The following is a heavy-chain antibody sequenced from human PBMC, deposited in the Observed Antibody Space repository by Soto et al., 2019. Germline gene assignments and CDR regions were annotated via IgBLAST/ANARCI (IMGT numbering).Heavy chain of an antibody. CDR3: ARDLAYIREY. V-gene: IGHV1-18*04. Sequence: QVQLVQSGAEVKKPGASVRVCCKASGYTFTNYGISWVRQAPGQGLEWMGWISTAHRDIGYAQKFQGRVTMTTDTSTNTAYLEVRNLRSDDTAVYYCARDLAYIREYWGQGTLVTVSS. J-gene: IGHJ4*02. D-gene: IGHD3-10*01. CDR1: GYTFTNYG. CDR2: ISTAHRDI.